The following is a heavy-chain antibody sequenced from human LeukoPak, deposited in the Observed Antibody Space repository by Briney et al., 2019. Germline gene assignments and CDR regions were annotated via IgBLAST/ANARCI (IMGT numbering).Heavy chain of an antibody. V-gene: IGHV1-2*02. Sequence: GASVKVSCKASGYTFIGYYLHWVRQAPGQGLEWMGWINPNSGATNYAQRFQGRVTMTRDTSISTAYMELSRLRSDDTAVYYCARDLKWEPRASAFDIWGQGTRVTVSS. D-gene: IGHD1-26*01. J-gene: IGHJ3*02. CDR3: ARDLKWEPRASAFDI. CDR1: GYTFIGYY. CDR2: INPNSGAT.